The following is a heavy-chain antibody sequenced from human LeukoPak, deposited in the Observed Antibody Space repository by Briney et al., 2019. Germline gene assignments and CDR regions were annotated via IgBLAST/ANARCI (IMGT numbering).Heavy chain of an antibody. Sequence: PSETLSLTCTVSGGSISSGDYYWSWIRQPPGKGLEWIGYVYGSGSTYLNPSLESRVSLSLDTSQNLFSLRLTSVTAADSAVYYCARLHGDYASGTPPFDKWGQGTLVTVSS. CDR1: GGSISSGDYY. D-gene: IGHD3-10*01. CDR3: ARLHGDYASGTPPFDK. V-gene: IGHV4-30-4*01. J-gene: IGHJ4*02. CDR2: VYGSGST.